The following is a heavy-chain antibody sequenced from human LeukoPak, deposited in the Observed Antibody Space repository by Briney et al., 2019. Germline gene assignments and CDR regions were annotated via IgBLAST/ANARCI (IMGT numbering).Heavy chain of an antibody. Sequence: GGSLRLSCAASGLTVSNYSMNWSRKAPGKGLEWASFIYSSGTTYYADSVKGRFTIFRDNSKNTVYLQMNSLRADDTALYYCARDASTVVDYYYHGMDVWGQGTTVTVSS. CDR3: ARDASTVVDYYYHGMDV. J-gene: IGHJ6*02. CDR1: GLTVSNYS. V-gene: IGHV3-66*01. D-gene: IGHD4-23*01. CDR2: IYSSGTT.